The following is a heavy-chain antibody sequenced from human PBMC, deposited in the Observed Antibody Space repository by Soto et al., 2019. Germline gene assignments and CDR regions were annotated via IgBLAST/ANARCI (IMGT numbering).Heavy chain of an antibody. CDR2: INHSGST. Sequence: PSETLSLTCAVYGGSFSGYYWSWIRQPPGKGPEWIGEINHSGSTNYNPSLKSRVTISVDTSKNQFSLKLSSVTAADTAVYYCARGYCSGGSCYSRFFDYLGQGTLVTVSS. CDR1: GGSFSGYY. V-gene: IGHV4-34*01. D-gene: IGHD2-15*01. CDR3: ARGYCSGGSCYSRFFDY. J-gene: IGHJ4*02.